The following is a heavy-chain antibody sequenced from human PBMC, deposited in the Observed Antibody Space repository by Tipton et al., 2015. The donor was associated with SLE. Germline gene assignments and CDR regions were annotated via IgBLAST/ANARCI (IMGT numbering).Heavy chain of an antibody. CDR3: ARRGLRALLFDY. V-gene: IGHV4-34*09. J-gene: IGHJ4*02. CDR1: GGSFSGYY. D-gene: IGHD1-26*01. Sequence: TLSLTCAVYGGSFSGYYWSWIRQPPGKGLEWIGEINHSGSTNYNPSLKSRVTISVDTSKNQFSLKLSSVTAADTAVYYCARRGLRALLFDYWGQGTLVTVSS. CDR2: INHSGST.